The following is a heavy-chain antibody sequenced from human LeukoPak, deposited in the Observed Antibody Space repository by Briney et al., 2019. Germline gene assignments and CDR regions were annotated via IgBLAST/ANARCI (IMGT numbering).Heavy chain of an antibody. CDR3: AKEHDYSNAAPEWGFDS. CDR2: ISGSSSHT. Sequence: GGSLTLSCAASGFTFSIYAMSWVRQAPGKGLEWVSGISGSSSHTMDADSVRGRFTISRDNTRNTLYLHMNNVRAEDTALYYWAKEHDYSNAAPEWGFDSWGQGTRVTVSS. J-gene: IGHJ4*02. CDR1: GFTFSIYA. D-gene: IGHD3-3*01. V-gene: IGHV3-23*01.